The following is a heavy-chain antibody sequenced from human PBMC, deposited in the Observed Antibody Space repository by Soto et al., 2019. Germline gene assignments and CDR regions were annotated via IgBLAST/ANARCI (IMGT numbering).Heavy chain of an antibody. CDR1: GFSVSRNY. V-gene: IGHV3-53*02. CDR2: VYSGGAT. Sequence: QLVETGGGLIQPGTSLTLSCAASGFSVSRNYMTWVRQAPGKGLEWVSFVYSGGATFYAESVKGRFILSRDDSQNTMYLQMNNLRPEDTAVYYCARVPGRLWGRGTLVTVAS. D-gene: IGHD3-10*01. J-gene: IGHJ4*02. CDR3: ARVPGRL.